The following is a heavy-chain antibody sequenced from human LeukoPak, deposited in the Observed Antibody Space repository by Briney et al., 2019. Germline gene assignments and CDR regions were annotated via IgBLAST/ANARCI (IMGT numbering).Heavy chain of an antibody. V-gene: IGHV3-23*01. CDR2: ISGSGGDT. D-gene: IGHD2-2*01. Sequence: GGSLRLSCAASGFTFSSYAMSWVRQAPGKGLEWVSVISGSGGDTYYADSVKGRFTISRHNSKNTLYLQMNSLRAEDMAIYYCAKTGCTSTGCYENYWGQGTLVTVSS. J-gene: IGHJ4*02. CDR3: AKTGCTSTGCYENY. CDR1: GFTFSSYA.